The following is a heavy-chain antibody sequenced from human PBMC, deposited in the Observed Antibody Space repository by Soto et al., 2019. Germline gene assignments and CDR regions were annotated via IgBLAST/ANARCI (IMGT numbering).Heavy chain of an antibody. J-gene: IGHJ5*01. CDR3: ARDVGTTSNWFDP. CDR1: GGSVSNYF. D-gene: IGHD1-26*01. CDR2: IYYDGST. Sequence: SETLSLTCTVSGGSVSNYFWTWIRQYPEKGLDWIGNIYYDGSTYYNPSLKSRVTISVDTSKNQFSLKLTSVTAADTAVYYYARDVGTTSNWFDPWGQGTMVTVSS. V-gene: IGHV4-59*06.